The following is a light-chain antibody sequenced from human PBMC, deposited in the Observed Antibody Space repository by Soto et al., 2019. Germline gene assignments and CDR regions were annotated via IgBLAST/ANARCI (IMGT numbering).Light chain of an antibody. CDR1: QSLLHSNGNNY. CDR3: MQALQTPT. Sequence: DIVMTQSPLSLPVTPGEPASISCRSSQSLLHSNGNNYLEWYLQKPGQSPQLLIYLGSSRASGVPDRFSGSGSGTDFTLKIRRVEAEDVGVYYCMQALQTPTFGQGTRLEI. V-gene: IGKV2-28*01. J-gene: IGKJ5*01. CDR2: LGS.